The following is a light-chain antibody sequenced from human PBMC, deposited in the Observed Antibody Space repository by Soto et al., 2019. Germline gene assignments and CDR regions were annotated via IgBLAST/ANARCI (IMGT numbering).Light chain of an antibody. CDR2: EVS. CDR3: AAWDDSLNGLL. V-gene: IGLV2-8*01. Sequence: QSALTQPPSASGSPGQSVTISCTGTSSDVGGYNYVSWYQQHPGKAPKLMIYEVSKRPSGVPDRFSGSKSGNTASLTVSGLQAEDEADYYCAAWDDSLNGLLFGGGTKVTVL. CDR1: SSDVGGYNY. J-gene: IGLJ2*01.